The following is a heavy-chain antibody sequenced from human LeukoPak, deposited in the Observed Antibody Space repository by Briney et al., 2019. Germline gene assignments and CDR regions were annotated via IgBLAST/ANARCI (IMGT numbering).Heavy chain of an antibody. Sequence: SQTLSLTCTVSGGPISSGGYYWSWIRQHPGKGLEWIGYIYYSGSTYYNPSLKSRVTISVDTSKNQFSLKLSSVTAADTAVYYCARTIVVVPAAILGPFDYWGQGTLVTVSS. CDR1: GGPISSGGYY. V-gene: IGHV4-31*03. J-gene: IGHJ4*02. CDR2: IYYSGST. CDR3: ARTIVVVPAAILGPFDY. D-gene: IGHD2-2*02.